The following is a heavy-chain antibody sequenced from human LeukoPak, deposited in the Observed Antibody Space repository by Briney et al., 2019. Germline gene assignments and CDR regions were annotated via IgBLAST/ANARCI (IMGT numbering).Heavy chain of an antibody. V-gene: IGHV3-23*01. J-gene: IGHJ6*02. CDR3: EKDRDRKGCSGGSCYGGYYYSYGMDV. CDR2: ISGSGTTT. CDR1: GFTFSTYA. D-gene: IGHD2-15*01. Sequence: GGSLRLSCAASGFTFSTYAMSWVRQAPGTGLEWVSAISGSGTTTYYADSVKGRFTISRDNSKNTLYLQMNSLRAEDTAVYYCEKDRDRKGCSGGSCYGGYYYSYGMDVWGQGTTVTVSS.